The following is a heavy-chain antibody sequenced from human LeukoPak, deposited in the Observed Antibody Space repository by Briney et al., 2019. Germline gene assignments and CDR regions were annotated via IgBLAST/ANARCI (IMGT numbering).Heavy chain of an antibody. Sequence: GGSLRLSCAVSGFTFSNIWMSWVRQAPGKGLEWVSSISGSGSSTYYADSVKGRFTISRDSSKNTLYLQMNSLRAEGTGVYYCAKEEMATIKRPFDIWGQGTMVTVSS. D-gene: IGHD5-12*01. CDR2: ISGSGSST. CDR1: GFTFSNIW. J-gene: IGHJ3*02. CDR3: AKEEMATIKRPFDI. V-gene: IGHV3-23*01.